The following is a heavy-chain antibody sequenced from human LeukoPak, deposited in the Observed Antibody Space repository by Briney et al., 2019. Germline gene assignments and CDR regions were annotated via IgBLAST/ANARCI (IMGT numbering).Heavy chain of an antibody. CDR1: AFTFSSYW. CDR3: IRTLIVATSPYMDV. J-gene: IGHJ6*03. D-gene: IGHD5-12*01. Sequence: GGSLRLSCAASAFTFSSYWMHWVRQAPGKGLVWVSRVNSDGTGTTYADSVEGRFTISRDNAKNTVYLQMNSLRAEDTAIYYCIRTLIVATSPYMDVWGKGTTVTVSS. CDR2: VNSDGTGT. V-gene: IGHV3-74*01.